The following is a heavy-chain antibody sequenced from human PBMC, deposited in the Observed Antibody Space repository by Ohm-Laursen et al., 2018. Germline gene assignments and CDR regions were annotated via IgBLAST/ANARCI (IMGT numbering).Heavy chain of an antibody. Sequence: TLSLTCTVSGDSIRSYYWTWIRQPPGQGLEWIGNIYYTGSSNYSPSLKSRVTMSVDTSKNQISLNLSSVTAADTAVYYCAKRIGGYGTFDYWGQGTLVTVSS. CDR3: AKRIGGYGTFDY. D-gene: IGHD1-26*01. J-gene: IGHJ4*02. CDR2: IYYTGSS. V-gene: IGHV4-59*01. CDR1: GDSIRSYY.